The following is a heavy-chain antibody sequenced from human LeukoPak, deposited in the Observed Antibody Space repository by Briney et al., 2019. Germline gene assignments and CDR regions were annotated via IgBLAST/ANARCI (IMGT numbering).Heavy chain of an antibody. CDR3: VREMDGGDFDY. J-gene: IGHJ4*02. V-gene: IGHV1-46*01. CDR2: IDPSRGWT. CDR1: GYAFVTYF. D-gene: IGHD3-10*01. Sequence: GASVKVSCKASGYAFVTYFIHWMRQAPGQGLEWLGRIDPSRGWTHLPRKFQGRVTATRDTSTTTVDMELSSLTSEDTALYYCVREMDGGDFDYWGQGTLVTVSS.